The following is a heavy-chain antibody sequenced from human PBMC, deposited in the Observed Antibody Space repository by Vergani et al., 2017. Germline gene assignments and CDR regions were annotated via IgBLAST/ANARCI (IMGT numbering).Heavy chain of an antibody. V-gene: IGHV3-30*02. CDR2: IRYDGSNK. J-gene: IGHJ4*02. Sequence: QVQLVESGGGVVQPGGSLRRSCAASGFTFSSYGMHWVRQAPGKGLEWVALIRYDGSNKYYADSVKGRFTISRDNSKNTLYLQMNSLRAEDTAVYYCAKDLDDILTGPFDYWGQGTLVTVSS. D-gene: IGHD3-9*01. CDR3: AKDLDDILTGPFDY. CDR1: GFTFSSYG.